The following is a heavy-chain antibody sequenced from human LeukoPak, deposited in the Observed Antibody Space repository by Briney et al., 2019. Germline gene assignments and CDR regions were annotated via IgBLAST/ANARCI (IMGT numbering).Heavy chain of an antibody. CDR2: IWYDGSNK. V-gene: IGHV3-33*01. Sequence: GRSLRLSCAASGFTFSNYGMHWVRQAPGKGLEWVAVIWYDGSNKYYADSVKGRFTISRDNSKNTLYLQMNSLRAEDTAVYYCAGNYGLYYFDYWGQGTLVTVSS. D-gene: IGHD3-10*01. J-gene: IGHJ4*02. CDR3: AGNYGLYYFDY. CDR1: GFTFSNYG.